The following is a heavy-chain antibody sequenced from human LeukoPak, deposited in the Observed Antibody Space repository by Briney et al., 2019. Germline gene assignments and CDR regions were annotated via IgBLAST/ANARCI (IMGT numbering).Heavy chain of an antibody. CDR3: AKAHFNYGPHRLSFNS. J-gene: IGHJ4*02. Sequence: HPGGSLRLSCAASGFTFSSYAMSWVRQAPGKGLEWVSAISGSGGSTYYADSVKGRFVISRDNSKNTLYLQMNSLRAEDTGTYYCAKAHFNYGPHRLSFNSWGQGTLVTVSS. V-gene: IGHV3-23*01. D-gene: IGHD3-10*01. CDR1: GFTFSSYA. CDR2: ISGSGGST.